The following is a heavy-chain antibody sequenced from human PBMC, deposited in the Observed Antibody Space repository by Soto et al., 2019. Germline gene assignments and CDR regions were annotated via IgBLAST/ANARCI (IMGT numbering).Heavy chain of an antibody. CDR1: GASLRSYQ. V-gene: IGHV4-4*07. D-gene: IGHD3-16*01. CDR3: AKDVSSRRWFDP. CDR2: MQHTGNT. J-gene: IGHJ5*02. Sequence: XTLSLPCAVSGASLRSYQWSWIRQPAGKGLELIGRMQHTGNTNYNPSLKSRVTMSVDTSKNQISLKITSVTAADTAVYFCAKDVSSRRWFDPWGQGILGTVSS.